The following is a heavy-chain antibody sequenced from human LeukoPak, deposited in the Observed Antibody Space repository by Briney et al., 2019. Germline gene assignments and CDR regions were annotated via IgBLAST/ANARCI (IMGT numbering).Heavy chain of an antibody. D-gene: IGHD3-22*01. CDR2: MNPNSGNT. V-gene: IGHV1-8*01. Sequence: ASVKVSCKASGYTFTSYDINWVRQATGQGLEWMGWMNPNSGNTGYAQKFQGRVTMTRNTSISTAYMGLSSLRSEDTAVYYCARGYDSSGYYYYYYMDVWGKGTTVTVSS. CDR3: ARGYDSSGYYYYYYMDV. CDR1: GYTFTSYD. J-gene: IGHJ6*03.